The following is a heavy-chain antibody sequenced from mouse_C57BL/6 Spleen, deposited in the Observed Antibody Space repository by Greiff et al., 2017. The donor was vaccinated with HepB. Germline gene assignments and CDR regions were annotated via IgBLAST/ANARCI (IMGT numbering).Heavy chain of an antibody. Sequence: VQLKESGPELVKPGASVKIPCKASGYTFTDYNMDWVKQSHGKSLEWIGDINPNNGGTIYNQKFKGKATLTVDKSSSTAYMELRSLTSEDTAVYYCARSRDWDSGYFDYWGQGTTLTVSS. CDR3: ARSRDWDSGYFDY. J-gene: IGHJ2*01. D-gene: IGHD4-1*01. CDR2: INPNNGGT. V-gene: IGHV1-18*01. CDR1: GYTFTDYN.